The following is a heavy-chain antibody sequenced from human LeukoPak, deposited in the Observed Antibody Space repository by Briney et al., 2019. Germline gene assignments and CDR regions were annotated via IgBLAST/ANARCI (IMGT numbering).Heavy chain of an antibody. CDR3: ARGHYGDYVPFDY. CDR2: ISSSSSTI. D-gene: IGHD4-17*01. V-gene: IGHV3-48*01. Sequence: GGPLRLSRAASGFTFSSYSMNWVRQAPGKGLEWVSYISSSSSTIYFADSVKGRFTISRDTAKNSLYLQMNSLRAEDTAVYYCARGHYGDYVPFDYWGQGTLVTVSS. CDR1: GFTFSSYS. J-gene: IGHJ4*02.